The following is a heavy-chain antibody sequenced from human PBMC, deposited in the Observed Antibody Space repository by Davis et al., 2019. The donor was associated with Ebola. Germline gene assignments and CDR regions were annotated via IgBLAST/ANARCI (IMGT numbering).Heavy chain of an antibody. CDR1: GFIFSDSW. V-gene: IGHV3-74*01. CDR2: INGDGTNT. Sequence: GESLKISCSASGFIFSDSWMHWVRQVPGKGPVWLSNINGDGTNTRYADSVKGRFTISRDSGKNMLYLLMNSLRAEDTALYYCAKDWQPSIWGQGTLVTVSS. CDR3: AKDWQPSI. D-gene: IGHD1-14*01. J-gene: IGHJ4*02.